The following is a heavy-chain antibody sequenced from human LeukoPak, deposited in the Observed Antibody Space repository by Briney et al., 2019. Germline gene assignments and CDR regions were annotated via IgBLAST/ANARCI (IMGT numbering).Heavy chain of an antibody. CDR1: GFTFSSYA. J-gene: IGHJ6*02. V-gene: IGHV3-23*01. CDR2: ISGSGGST. Sequence: GGSLRLSCAASGFTFSSYAVSWVRQAPGKGLEWVSAISGSGGSTYYADSVKGRFTISRDNSKNTLYLQMNSLRAEDTAVYYCAKETDQYYYYGMGVWGQGTTVTVSS. CDR3: AKETDQYYYYGMGV.